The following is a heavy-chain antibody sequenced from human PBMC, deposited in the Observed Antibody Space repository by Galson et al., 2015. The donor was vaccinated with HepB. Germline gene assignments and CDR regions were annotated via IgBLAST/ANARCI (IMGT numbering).Heavy chain of an antibody. Sequence: SVKVSCKASGYTFTSYDINWVRQAPGQGLEWMGWMNPNSGNTGYAQTVQGRVTMTRNTSISTSYMELSSLRSEDTAVYYCARAQVLRFLEWLPLPGDYYYYGMDVWGQGTTVTVSS. J-gene: IGHJ6*02. CDR1: GYTFTSYD. CDR3: ARAQVLRFLEWLPLPGDYYYYGMDV. CDR2: MNPNSGNT. D-gene: IGHD3-3*01. V-gene: IGHV1-8*01.